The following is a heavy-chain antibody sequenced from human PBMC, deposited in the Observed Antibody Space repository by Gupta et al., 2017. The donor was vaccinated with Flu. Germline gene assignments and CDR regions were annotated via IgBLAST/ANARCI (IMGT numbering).Heavy chain of an antibody. Sequence: SNTLNWVRQAPGKGLEWVSSISSSGTYIYDADSVKGRFTISRDNANNSVYLQMNSLRAEDXAXYYCASXHNYYDPHGKFDDWGQGTLVTVSS. CDR3: ASXHNYYDPHGKFDD. CDR1: SNT. J-gene: IGHJ4*02. CDR2: ISSSGTYI. D-gene: IGHD3-16*01. V-gene: IGHV3-21*01.